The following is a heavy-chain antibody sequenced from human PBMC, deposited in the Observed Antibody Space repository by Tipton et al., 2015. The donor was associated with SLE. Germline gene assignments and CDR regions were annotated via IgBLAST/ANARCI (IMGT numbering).Heavy chain of an antibody. J-gene: IGHJ5*02. D-gene: IGHD1-1*01. Sequence: TLSLTCTVSGGSISSYYWSWIRQPAGKGLEWIGRIYSSGYTNYNPSLKSRVTLSVDTSKNQFFLRLNSVTAADTAVYYCARGECGINCPMYNWFDPWGQGTLVTVSS. V-gene: IGHV4-4*07. CDR3: ARGECGINCPMYNWFDP. CDR1: GGSISSYY. CDR2: IYSSGYT.